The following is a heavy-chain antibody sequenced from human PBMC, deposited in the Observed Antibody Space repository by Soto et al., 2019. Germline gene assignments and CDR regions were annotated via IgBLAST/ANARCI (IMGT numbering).Heavy chain of an antibody. D-gene: IGHD2-8*01. CDR3: ARLGPILSIMRYYNMDV. J-gene: IGHJ6*02. V-gene: IGHV1-46*01. CDR2: FNPSGGGT. CDR1: GDTYTSYY. Sequence: ASVKVSCKASGDTYTSYYIHWVRQAPGQGLGWMGTFNPSGGGTFYAQKFQGRVTMTGDTSTSTVYMELSSLRSEDTAVYYCARLGPILSIMRYYNMDVWGQGTTVTVSS.